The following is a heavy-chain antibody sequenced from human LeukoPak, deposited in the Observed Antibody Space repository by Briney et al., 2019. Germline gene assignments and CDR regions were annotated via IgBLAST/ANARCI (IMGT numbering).Heavy chain of an antibody. Sequence: PGGSLRLSCAASGFIFGDYYMSWIRQAPGKGLEWVSYISSSGGSIYYADSVKGRFTISRDNAKNTLTLQMNSLKTEDTSIYFCAKGAWAADGPMGNNFASWGQGTLVTVSS. V-gene: IGHV3-11*04. CDR2: ISSSGGSI. CDR1: GFIFGDYY. CDR3: AKGAWAADGPMGNNFAS. D-gene: IGHD6-13*01. J-gene: IGHJ4*02.